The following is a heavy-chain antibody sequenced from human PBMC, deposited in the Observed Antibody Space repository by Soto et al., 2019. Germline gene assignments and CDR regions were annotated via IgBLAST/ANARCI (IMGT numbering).Heavy chain of an antibody. CDR1: GFTFSDYS. CDR3: ARQAARNYIDS. J-gene: IGHJ4*02. Sequence: GGSLRLSXVASGFTFSDYSMSWIRQAPGKGLGWLAFIDSRGRTLSYADSVRGRFTISRDNAENSVYLQMDSLRADDTAVYYCARQAARNYIDSWGQGNSVTVSS. V-gene: IGHV3-11*01. CDR2: IDSRGRTL. D-gene: IGHD6-6*01.